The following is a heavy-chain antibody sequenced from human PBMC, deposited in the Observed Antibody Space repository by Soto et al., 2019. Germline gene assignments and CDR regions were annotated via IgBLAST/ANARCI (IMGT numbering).Heavy chain of an antibody. Sequence: SVKVSCKASGGTFSSCAISWVRQAPGQGLEWMGGIIPIFGTANYAQKFQGRVTITADESTSTAYMELSSLRSEDTAVYYCARGPELQMSYYYYYGMDVWGQGTTVTVSS. J-gene: IGHJ6*02. CDR3: ARGPELQMSYYYYYGMDV. V-gene: IGHV1-69*13. CDR2: IIPIFGTA. CDR1: GGTFSSCA. D-gene: IGHD1-26*01.